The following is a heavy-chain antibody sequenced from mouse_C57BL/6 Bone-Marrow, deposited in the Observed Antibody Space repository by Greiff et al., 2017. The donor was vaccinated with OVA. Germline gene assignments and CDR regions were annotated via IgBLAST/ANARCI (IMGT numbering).Heavy chain of an antibody. CDR1: GFTFSSYA. J-gene: IGHJ1*03. V-gene: IGHV5-4*03. CDR2: ISDGGSYT. Sequence: EVKLMESGGGLVKPGGSLKLSCAASGFTFSSYAMSWVRQTPEKRLEWVATISDGGSYTYYPDNVKGRFTISRDNAKNNLYLQMSHLKSEDTAMYYCARGGYGKDFDVWGTGTTVTVYS. CDR3: ARGGYGKDFDV. D-gene: IGHD1-1*01.